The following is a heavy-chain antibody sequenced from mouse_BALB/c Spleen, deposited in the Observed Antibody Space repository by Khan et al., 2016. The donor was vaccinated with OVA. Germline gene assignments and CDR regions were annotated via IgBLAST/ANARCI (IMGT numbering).Heavy chain of an antibody. CDR3: VNHCNTSAWFTY. V-gene: IGHV1-7*01. CDR1: GYTFTNYW. CDR2: INPSTDYT. Sequence: QVQLKESGAELAKPGASVKMSCKASGYTFTNYWMHWVKQRPGQGLDWIGFINPSTDYTEYNQKFKDKATLTADKSSSTAYMQLTSLTSEDSVLYYCVNHCNTSAWFTYWGQGTLVTVSA. J-gene: IGHJ3*01.